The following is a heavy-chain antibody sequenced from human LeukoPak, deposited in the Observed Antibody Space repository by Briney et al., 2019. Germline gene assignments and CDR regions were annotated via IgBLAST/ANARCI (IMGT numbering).Heavy chain of an antibody. CDR1: GFTFSTYW. CDR2: IYSGGST. CDR3: ARSRHTVAGNNWFDP. V-gene: IGHV3-53*01. D-gene: IGHD6-19*01. J-gene: IGHJ5*02. Sequence: GGSLRLSCAASGFTFSTYWMSWVRQAPGKGLEWVSVIYSGGSTYYADSVKGRFTISRDNSKNTLYLQMNSLRAEDTAVYYCARSRHTVAGNNWFDPWGQGTLVTVSS.